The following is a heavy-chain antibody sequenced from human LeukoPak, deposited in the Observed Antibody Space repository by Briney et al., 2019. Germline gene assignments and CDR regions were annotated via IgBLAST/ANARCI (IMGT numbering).Heavy chain of an antibody. CDR1: GFTFDDYG. J-gene: IGHJ5*02. D-gene: IGHD3-10*01. Sequence: GGSLRLSCAASGFTFDDYGMSWVRQAPGKGLEWVSGINWNGGSTGYADSVKGRFTISRDNAKNSLYLQMNSLRAEDTALYHCARDEFTMVRGVQNRSGVFAWFDPWGQGTLVTVSS. CDR2: INWNGGST. V-gene: IGHV3-20*01. CDR3: ARDEFTMVRGVQNRSGVFAWFDP.